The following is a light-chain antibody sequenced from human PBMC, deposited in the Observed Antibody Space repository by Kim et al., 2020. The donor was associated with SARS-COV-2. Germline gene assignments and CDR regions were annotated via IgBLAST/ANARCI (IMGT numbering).Light chain of an antibody. CDR3: QSYDSSLSGSV. CDR1: STNDGAGDE. Sequence: TNSGNGSSTNDGAGDEVHWYQHLPGAAPELLIYGNSNRPSGVPGRFSGSKSGTAASLAITGLQAEDEADYYCQSYDSSLSGSVFGGGTQLTVL. CDR2: GNS. J-gene: IGLJ2*01. V-gene: IGLV1-40*01.